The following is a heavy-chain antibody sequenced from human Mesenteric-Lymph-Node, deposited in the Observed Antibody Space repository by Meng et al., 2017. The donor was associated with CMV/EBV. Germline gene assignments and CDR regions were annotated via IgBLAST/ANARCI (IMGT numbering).Heavy chain of an antibody. V-gene: IGHV6-1*01. D-gene: IGHD2/OR15-2a*01. Sequence: QLQQSRPARVKSSLTPAVTCTIPWDCVSIINSASNWIRQSPSRGLEWLVTTYYRSKAYNYYALSVNSRISVNLDTSKNQLSLHLTFVTPEDTAVYYCAYFRDLPPLWWSQGTLVTVSS. CDR1: WDCVSIINSA. CDR2: TYYRSKAYN. CDR3: AYFRDLPPLW. J-gene: IGHJ4*02.